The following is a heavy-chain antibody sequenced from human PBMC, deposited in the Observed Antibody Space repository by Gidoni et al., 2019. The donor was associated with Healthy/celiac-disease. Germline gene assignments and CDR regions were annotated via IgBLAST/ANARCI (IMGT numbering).Heavy chain of an antibody. D-gene: IGHD2-8*01. CDR2: ISGSGGST. CDR3: AKGAVVLMVYAPFDY. J-gene: IGHJ4*02. CDR1: GVTFSSYA. V-gene: IGHV3-23*01. Sequence: EVQLLESGGGLVQPGGSLRLSGAASGVTFSSYAMSWVRQAPGKGLELVSAISGSGGSTYSADSVKGRFTISRDNSKNTLYLQMNSLRAEDTAVYYCAKGAVVLMVYAPFDYWGQGTLVTVSS.